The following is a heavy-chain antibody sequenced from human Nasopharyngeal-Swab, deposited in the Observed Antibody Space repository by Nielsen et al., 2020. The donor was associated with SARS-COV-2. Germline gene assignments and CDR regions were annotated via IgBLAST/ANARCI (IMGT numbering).Heavy chain of an antibody. CDR1: GASISTYY. D-gene: IGHD6-19*01. V-gene: IGHV4-59*01. CDR3: ARAADSSGIDY. Sequence: SETLSLTCTVSGASISTYYWSWIRQSPGTGLESIGCISYSGSTNYNPSLKSRVTISVDTSKNQFSLKLSSVTAADTAVYYCARAADSSGIDYWGQGTLVTVSS. J-gene: IGHJ4*02. CDR2: ISYSGST.